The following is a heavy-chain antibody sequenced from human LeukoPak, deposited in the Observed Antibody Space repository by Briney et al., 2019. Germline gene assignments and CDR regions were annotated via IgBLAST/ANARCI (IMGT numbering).Heavy chain of an antibody. Sequence: PSETLSLTCTVSGGSISSYYWSWIRQPAGKGLEWIGRTYTSGSTNYNPSLKSRVTMSIDTSKNQFSLKLSSVTAADTAVYYCATTLKAAASYWGQGTLVTVSS. CDR2: TYTSGST. CDR3: ATTLKAAASY. D-gene: IGHD6-13*01. CDR1: GGSISSYY. J-gene: IGHJ4*02. V-gene: IGHV4-4*07.